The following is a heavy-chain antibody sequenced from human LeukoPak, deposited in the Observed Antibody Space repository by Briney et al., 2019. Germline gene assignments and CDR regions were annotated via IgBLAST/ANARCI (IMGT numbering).Heavy chain of an antibody. V-gene: IGHV3-9*01. CDR2: ISWNSGSI. D-gene: IGHD5-12*01. Sequence: PGGSLRLSCAASGFTFDDYAMHWVRQAPGKGLEWVSGISWNSGSIGYADSVKGRFTISRDNAKNSLYLQMNSLRAEDTALYYCAKDIRGRRGGFETGAYYFDYWGQGTLVTVSS. J-gene: IGHJ4*02. CDR3: AKDIRGRRGGFETGAYYFDY. CDR1: GFTFDDYA.